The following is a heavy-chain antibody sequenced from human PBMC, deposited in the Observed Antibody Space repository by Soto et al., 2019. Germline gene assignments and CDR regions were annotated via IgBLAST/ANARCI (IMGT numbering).Heavy chain of an antibody. CDR3: ARERVLYSSSPNPGDY. D-gene: IGHD6-6*01. CDR2: IIPIFGTA. J-gene: IGHJ4*02. V-gene: IGHV1-69*01. Sequence: QVQLVQSGAEVKKPGSSVRVSCKASGGTFSSYAISWVRQAPGQGLEWMGGIIPIFGTANYAQKFQGRVTITADESTSTAYMELSSLRSEDTAVYYCARERVLYSSSPNPGDYWGQGTLVTVSS. CDR1: GGTFSSYA.